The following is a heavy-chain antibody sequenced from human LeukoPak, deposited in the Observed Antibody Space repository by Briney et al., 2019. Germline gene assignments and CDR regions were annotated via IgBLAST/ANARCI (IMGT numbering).Heavy chain of an antibody. CDR3: ARELAVGGTWFDP. CDR2: IESDGSTT. D-gene: IGHD6-19*01. J-gene: IGHJ5*02. CDR1: GFTLSSYW. V-gene: IGHV3-74*01. Sequence: GGSLRLSCAASGFTLSSYWMHWVRQAPGKGLVWVSRIESDGSTTNYADSVKGRFTISRDNAKNTLYLQMNSLRAEDTAVYYCARELAVGGTWFDPWGQGTLVTVSS.